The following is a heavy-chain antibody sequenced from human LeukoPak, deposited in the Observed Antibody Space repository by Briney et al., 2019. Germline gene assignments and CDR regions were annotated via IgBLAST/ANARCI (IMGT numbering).Heavy chain of an antibody. D-gene: IGHD6-13*01. J-gene: IGHJ6*03. V-gene: IGHV1-2*02. CDR3: ARDRDSSSWYLGYYYYYMDV. CDR1: GYTFTGYY. Sequence: GASVKVSCKASGYTFTGYYMHWVRQAPGQGLEWMGWINPNSGGTNYAQKLQGRVTMTTDTSTSTAYMELRSLRSDDTAVYYCARDRDSSSWYLGYYYYYMDVWGKGTTVTISS. CDR2: INPNSGGT.